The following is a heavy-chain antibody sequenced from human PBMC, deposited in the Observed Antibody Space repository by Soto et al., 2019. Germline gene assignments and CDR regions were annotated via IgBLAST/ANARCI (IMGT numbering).Heavy chain of an antibody. CDR2: ISSDGNNK. J-gene: IGHJ4*01. CDR1: GFTVSAYT. D-gene: IGHD1-1*01. CDR3: ARMEQPLFGL. Sequence: QVQLVESGGGVVQPGRSLRLSCAASGFTVSAYTMHWVRQAPGKGLEWVAVISSDGNNKYYTDSVKGRFTISRDTSTNTPYLAKNRLRAEEKAGLLRARMEQPLFGLWGPGTLVTVSS. V-gene: IGHV3-30-3*01.